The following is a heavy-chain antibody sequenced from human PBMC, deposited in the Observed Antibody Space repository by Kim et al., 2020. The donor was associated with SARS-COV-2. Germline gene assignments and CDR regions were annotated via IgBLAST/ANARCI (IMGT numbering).Heavy chain of an antibody. D-gene: IGHD3-22*01. V-gene: IGHV3-9*01. CDR2: ISWNSGSI. Sequence: GGSLRLSCAASGFTFGDYAMHWVRQAPGKGLEWVSGISWNSGSIGYADSVKGRFTISRDNAKNSLYLQMNSLRAEDTALYYCAKVGDSSGHFQSWGQGTLVTVSS. CDR1: GFTFGDYA. CDR3: AKVGDSSGHFQS. J-gene: IGHJ1*01.